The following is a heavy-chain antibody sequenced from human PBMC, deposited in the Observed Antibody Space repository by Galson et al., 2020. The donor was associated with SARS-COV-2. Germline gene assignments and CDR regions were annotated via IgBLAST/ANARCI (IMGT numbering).Heavy chain of an antibody. J-gene: IGHJ3*02. Sequence: GESLKISCTASGVTFDDYGMSWVRQVPGKGLEWVSGINKNGGSTGYGDSVKGRFTISRDNAANSLYMQMNSLRAEDTALYYCARGYMAGPFDIWGQGTMVTGSS. CDR1: GVTFDDYG. V-gene: IGHV3-20*04. D-gene: IGHD2-2*02. CDR2: INKNGGST. CDR3: ARGYMAGPFDI.